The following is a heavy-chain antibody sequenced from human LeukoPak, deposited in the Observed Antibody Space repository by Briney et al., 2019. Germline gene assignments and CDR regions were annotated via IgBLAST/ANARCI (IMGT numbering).Heavy chain of an antibody. CDR3: ARGSGDWTYYFGY. D-gene: IGHD2-21*02. V-gene: IGHV4-38-2*02. CDR1: GYSISSGYL. J-gene: IGHJ4*02. CDR2: TYHGGTT. Sequence: SETLSLTCTVSGYSISSGYLWGWIRQPPGKGLERIGRTYHGGTTYPNPSLKSRVIISEDTSKNQFSLKLSSVTAADTAVYYCARGSGDWTYYFGYWGQGTLVTVSS.